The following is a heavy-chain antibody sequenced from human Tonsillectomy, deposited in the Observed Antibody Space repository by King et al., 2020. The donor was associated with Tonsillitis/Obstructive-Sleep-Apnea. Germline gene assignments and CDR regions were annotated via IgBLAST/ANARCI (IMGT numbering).Heavy chain of an antibody. CDR1: GYNFTNYW. D-gene: IGHD3-10*01. CDR3: ARWAVQGGWRWDY. CDR2: IYPGDSDT. J-gene: IGHJ4*02. Sequence: QLVQSGAEVKKPGESLKISCEGSGYNFTNYWIGWVRQMPGKGLEWMGIIYPGDSDTRYSPSFRGQVTISADKSISTAYLQWSSLKASDTAIYYCARWAVQGGWRWDYWGQGTLVTVSS. V-gene: IGHV5-51*01.